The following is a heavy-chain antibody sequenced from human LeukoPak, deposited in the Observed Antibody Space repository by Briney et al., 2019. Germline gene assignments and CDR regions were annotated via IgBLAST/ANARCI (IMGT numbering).Heavy chain of an antibody. CDR1: GGSFSGYY. D-gene: IGHD3-22*01. Sequence: SETLSLTCAVYGGSFSGYYWSWIRQPPGKGLEWIGEINHSGSTNYNPSLKSRVTISVDTSKNQFSLKLSSVTAADTAVYYCARGATSYYGSSGYYYWFDPWGQGTLVTVSS. CDR3: ARGATSYYGSSGYYYWFDP. V-gene: IGHV4-34*01. J-gene: IGHJ5*02. CDR2: INHSGST.